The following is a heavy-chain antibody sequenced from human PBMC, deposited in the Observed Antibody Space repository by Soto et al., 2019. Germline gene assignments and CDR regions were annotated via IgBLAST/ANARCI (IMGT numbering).Heavy chain of an antibody. CDR1: GGSISSYY. V-gene: IGHV4-59*08. CDR2: IYYSGST. CDR3: ARHLDCSSTSCGFDFDY. Sequence: SETLSLTCTVSGGSISSYYWSWIRQPPGKGLEWIGYIYYSGSTNYNPSLKSRVTISVDTSKNQFSLKLSSVTAADTAVYYCARHLDCSSTSCGFDFDYWGQGTLVTVSS. J-gene: IGHJ4*02. D-gene: IGHD2-2*01.